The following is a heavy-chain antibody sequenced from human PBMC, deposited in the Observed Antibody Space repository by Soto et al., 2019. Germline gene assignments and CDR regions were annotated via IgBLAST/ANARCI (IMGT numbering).Heavy chain of an antibody. CDR2: ISVSGGST. CDR1: GFTFSNYA. Sequence: GGSLRLSCAASGFTFSNYAMSWVRQAPGKGLEWVSTISVSGGSTYYADSVKGRFTISRDNSKNTLSLQMNSLRGEDTAIYYCAKDPWFDSWGQGTLVTVSS. J-gene: IGHJ5*01. CDR3: AKDPWFDS. V-gene: IGHV3-23*01.